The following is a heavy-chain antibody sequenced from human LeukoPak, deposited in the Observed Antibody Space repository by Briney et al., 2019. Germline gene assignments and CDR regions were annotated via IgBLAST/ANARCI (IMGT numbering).Heavy chain of an antibody. V-gene: IGHV3-7*03. CDR2: IKPSGSEK. J-gene: IGHJ4*02. D-gene: IGHD1-14*01. CDR3: AKKAEPRGGTAPIDY. Sequence: GGSLRLSCAASGFTFSDYYMSWIRLAPEKGREWVANIKPSGSEKHYADSVEGRFTISRDNAKNSLYLQMNSLRAEDTAVYYCAKKAEPRGGTAPIDYWGQGTLVTVSS. CDR1: GFTFSDYY.